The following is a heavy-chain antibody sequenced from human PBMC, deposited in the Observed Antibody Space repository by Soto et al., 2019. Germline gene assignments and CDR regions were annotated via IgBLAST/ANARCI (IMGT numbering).Heavy chain of an antibody. D-gene: IGHD3-10*01. Sequence: GGSLRLSCAASGFTVSSNYMSWVRQAPGKGLEWVSVIYSGGSTYYADSVKGRFTISRHNSKNTRYLQMNSLRAEDTAVYYCARVAGITMVRGSASVFDYWGQGTLVTVSS. CDR3: ARVAGITMVRGSASVFDY. CDR1: GFTVSSNY. J-gene: IGHJ4*02. CDR2: IYSGGST. V-gene: IGHV3-53*04.